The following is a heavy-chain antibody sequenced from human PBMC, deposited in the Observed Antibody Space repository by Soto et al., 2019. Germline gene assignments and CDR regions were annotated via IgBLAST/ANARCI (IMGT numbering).Heavy chain of an antibody. D-gene: IGHD3-22*01. Sequence: EVQLLESGGGLVQPGGSLRLSCAASGFTFSSSVMSWVRQAPGKGLEWVSTITGSGGSTNYADSVKGRFTISIDNSKNTLYLQMNSLRAEDTAIYNCAKVGGSGYSYPFDYWGQGTMVYVSS. CDR1: GFTFSSSV. V-gene: IGHV3-23*01. CDR3: AKVGGSGYSYPFDY. CDR2: ITGSGGST. J-gene: IGHJ4*02.